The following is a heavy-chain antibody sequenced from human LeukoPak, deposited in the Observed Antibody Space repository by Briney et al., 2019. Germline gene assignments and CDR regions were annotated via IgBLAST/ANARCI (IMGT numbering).Heavy chain of an antibody. CDR1: GLTFSSYW. V-gene: IGHV3-7*01. CDR2: IKQDGSEK. CDR3: ARDLAGPPQEAFDI. Sequence: GGSLRLSCAASGLTFSSYWMSWVRQAPGKGLEWVANIKQDGSEKHYVDSVTGRFTISRDNTKNSLYLQMNSLRADDTAVYYCARDLAGPPQEAFDIWGQGTMVTVFS. J-gene: IGHJ3*02.